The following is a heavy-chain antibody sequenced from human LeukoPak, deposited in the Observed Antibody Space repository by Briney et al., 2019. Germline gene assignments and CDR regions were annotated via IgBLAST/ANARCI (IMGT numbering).Heavy chain of an antibody. Sequence: SETLSLTCTVSGYSISSGYYWGWIRQPPGKGLEWIGSVYYSGSTHYNPSLKSQVTISLDTSKNHFSLRLSSVTAADTAVYYCARQSMAARGYYYYMDVWGKGTTVTVSS. D-gene: IGHD6-6*01. CDR2: VYYSGST. CDR1: GYSISSGYY. J-gene: IGHJ6*03. CDR3: ARQSMAARGYYYYMDV. V-gene: IGHV4-38-2*02.